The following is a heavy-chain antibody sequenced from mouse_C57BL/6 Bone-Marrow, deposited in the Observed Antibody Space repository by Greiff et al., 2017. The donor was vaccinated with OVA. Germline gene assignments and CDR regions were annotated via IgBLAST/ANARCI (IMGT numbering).Heavy chain of an antibody. V-gene: IGHV1-7*01. CDR3: AGSNYDHYYAMDD. D-gene: IGHD2-4*01. CDR1: GYTFTSYW. CDR2: INPSSGYT. Sequence: VQLQQSGAELAKPGASVKLSCKASGYTFTSYWMHWVKQRPGQGLEWIGYINPSSGYTKYNQKFKDKATLTADKSSSTAYMQLSSLTYEDSAVYYCAGSNYDHYYAMDDWGQGTSVTVSS. J-gene: IGHJ4*01.